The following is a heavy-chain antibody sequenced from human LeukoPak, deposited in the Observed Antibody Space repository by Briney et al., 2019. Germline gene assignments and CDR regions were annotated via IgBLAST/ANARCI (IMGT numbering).Heavy chain of an antibody. Sequence: SETLSLTCTVSGASTNRRASANSYYWSWIRQVPGKGLKWIGNIYNIGSTTYKPSLRSRVTMSIDMSKKQLSLRLTSVTAADTAVYFCATNSSGSALDYWGQGILVTVSS. CDR1: GASTNRRASANSYY. J-gene: IGHJ4*02. V-gene: IGHV4-61*05. CDR3: ATNSSGSALDY. D-gene: IGHD3-22*01. CDR2: IYNIGST.